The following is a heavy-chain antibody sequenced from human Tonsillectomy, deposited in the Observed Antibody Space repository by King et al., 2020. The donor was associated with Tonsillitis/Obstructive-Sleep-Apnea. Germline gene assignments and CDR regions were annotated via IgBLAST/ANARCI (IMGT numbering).Heavy chain of an antibody. Sequence: QLQESGPGLVKPSETLSLTCSVSGGSISRSTYYWGWIRQPPGKGLEWIGSIYYSGSTYYNPSLKGRVIISIATSKNQFSLNLYSVTAADTAVYYCARHRAPDHWFDPWGQGTLVTVSS. V-gene: IGHV4-39*01. CDR1: GGSISRSTYY. CDR2: IYYSGST. J-gene: IGHJ5*02. CDR3: ARHRAPDHWFDP. D-gene: IGHD1-14*01.